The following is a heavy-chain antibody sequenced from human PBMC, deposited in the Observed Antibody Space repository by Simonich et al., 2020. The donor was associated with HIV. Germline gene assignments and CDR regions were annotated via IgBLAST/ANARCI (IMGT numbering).Heavy chain of an antibody. CDR1: GFTFSSYA. V-gene: IGHV3-30*07. CDR3: ASGGSISSVWADDY. Sequence: QVQLVESGGGVVQPGRSLRLSCAASGFTFSSYAMHWVRQAPGKGLEWVAVISYDGSNKYYAASVKGRLTISRDNSKNTLYLQMNSLRAEDTAVYYCASGGSISSVWADDYWGQGTLVTVSS. D-gene: IGHD3-16*01. CDR2: ISYDGSNK. J-gene: IGHJ4*02.